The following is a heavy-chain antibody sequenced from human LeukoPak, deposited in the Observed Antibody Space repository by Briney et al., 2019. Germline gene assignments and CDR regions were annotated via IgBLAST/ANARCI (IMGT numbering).Heavy chain of an antibody. V-gene: IGHV3-30*02. J-gene: IGHJ6*03. CDR2: IRYDGSNE. Sequence: PGGSLRLSCAASGFTFSSYGMHWVRQAPGKGLEWVAFIRYDGSNEYYADSVKGRFTISRDNSKNMLYLQMNSLRAEDTAVYYCARTLFKDYTPPFYYYYYYMDVWGKGTTVTVSS. CDR1: GFTFSSYG. D-gene: IGHD2-2*02. CDR3: ARTLFKDYTPPFYYYYYYMDV.